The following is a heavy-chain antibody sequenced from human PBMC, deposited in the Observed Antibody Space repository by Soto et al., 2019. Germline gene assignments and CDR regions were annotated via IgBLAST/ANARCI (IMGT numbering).Heavy chain of an antibody. V-gene: IGHV1-46*03. J-gene: IGHJ4*02. CDR1: GYTFTSYY. CDR3: APVAAAGTDWAFFDY. CDR2: INPSGDST. D-gene: IGHD6-13*01. Sequence: QVQLVQSGAEEKKPGASVKVSCKASGYTFTSYYMHWVRQAPGQGLEWMGIINPSGDSTSYAQKFQGRVTMTRDTSTSTVYMELSSLRSEDTAVYYCAPVAAAGTDWAFFDYWGQGTLVTVSS.